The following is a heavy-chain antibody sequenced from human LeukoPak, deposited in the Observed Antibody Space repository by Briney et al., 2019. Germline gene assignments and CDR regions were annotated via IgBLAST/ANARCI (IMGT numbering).Heavy chain of an antibody. D-gene: IGHD7-27*01. CDR1: GFTVSSNY. J-gene: IGHJ5*01. CDR2: IYSGGST. Sequence: GGSLRLSCAASGFTVSSNYMSWVRQAPGKGLEWVSVIYSGGSTYYADSVKGRFTISRDDSKNILYLQMNSLRADNTAVYYCAAWGNWFDPWGQGTLVTVSS. CDR3: AAWGNWFDP. V-gene: IGHV3-66*01.